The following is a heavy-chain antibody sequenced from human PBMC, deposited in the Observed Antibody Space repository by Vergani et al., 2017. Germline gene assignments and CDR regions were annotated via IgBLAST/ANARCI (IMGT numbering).Heavy chain of an antibody. CDR3: ARVEIAVAGTGVDY. J-gene: IGHJ4*02. Sequence: QVQLQESGPGLVKPSETLSLTCAVSGYSISSGYYWGWIRQPPGKGLEWIGSIYHSGSTYYNPSLKSRVTISVDTSKNQFSLKLSSVTAADTAVYYCARVEIAVAGTGVDYRGQGTLVTVSS. D-gene: IGHD6-19*01. CDR1: GYSISSGYY. CDR2: IYHSGST. V-gene: IGHV4-38-2*01.